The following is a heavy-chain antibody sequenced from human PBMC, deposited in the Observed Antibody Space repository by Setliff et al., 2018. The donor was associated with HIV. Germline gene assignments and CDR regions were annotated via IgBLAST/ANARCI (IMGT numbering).Heavy chain of an antibody. Sequence: ASVKVSCKVSGYTLTELSMHWVRQASGKGFEWMGRFDPEDGDTLYAHKFQGRVTMTEDTSTDTAYLELSGLKSDDTAVYYCATAKEVWLAEGGFDYWGQGTPVT. CDR2: FDPEDGDT. V-gene: IGHV1-24*01. CDR1: GYTLTELS. CDR3: ATAKEVWLAEGGFDY. D-gene: IGHD6-19*01. J-gene: IGHJ4*02.